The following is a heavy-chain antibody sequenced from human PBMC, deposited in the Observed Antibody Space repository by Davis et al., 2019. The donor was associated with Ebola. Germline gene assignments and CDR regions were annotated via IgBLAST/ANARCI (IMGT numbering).Heavy chain of an antibody. J-gene: IGHJ4*02. CDR2: FYYSVGT. CDR1: GDSISTYY. Sequence: SETLSLTCNVSGDSISTYYWSWIRQPPGKGPEWIGKFYYSVGTNYSPSLKSRVTISIDTSKNQFSLKLSSVTAADTAVYYCARHKYCGADCYSGYLDFWGQGTLVTVSS. D-gene: IGHD2-21*02. CDR3: ARHKYCGADCYSGYLDF. V-gene: IGHV4-59*08.